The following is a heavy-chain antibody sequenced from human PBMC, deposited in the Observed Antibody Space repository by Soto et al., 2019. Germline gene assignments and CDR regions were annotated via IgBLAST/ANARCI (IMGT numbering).Heavy chain of an antibody. CDR2: IIPMLGMS. CDR3: ATNYGSGSAHFDN. D-gene: IGHD3-10*01. Sequence: QVQLVQSGAEVKKPGSSVKVSCTASGDTFNFYTISWVRQAPGQGLEWMGRIIPMLGMSNYAQNFQGRVTMIADKSTSTAYMELSRMRSEDTALYYCATNYGSGSAHFDNWGQGALVTGSS. V-gene: IGHV1-69*02. CDR1: GDTFNFYT. J-gene: IGHJ4*02.